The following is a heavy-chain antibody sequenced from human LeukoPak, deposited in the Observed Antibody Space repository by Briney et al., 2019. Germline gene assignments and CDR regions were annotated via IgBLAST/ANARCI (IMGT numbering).Heavy chain of an antibody. Sequence: GSLRLSCAASGFTLSSYTMNWVRQAPGKGLEWVSSISSSSTYLDYADSLKGRFTISKDNAKNSLYLQMNSLRAEGTAVYYCARRSYCGGDCYGSDAFDIWGQGTMVTVSS. D-gene: IGHD2-21*02. CDR3: ARRSYCGGDCYGSDAFDI. V-gene: IGHV3-21*01. J-gene: IGHJ3*02. CDR2: ISSSSTYL. CDR1: GFTLSSYT.